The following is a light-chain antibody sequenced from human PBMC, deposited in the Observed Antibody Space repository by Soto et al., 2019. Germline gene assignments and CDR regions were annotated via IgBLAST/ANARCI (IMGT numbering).Light chain of an antibody. CDR2: DAS. J-gene: IGKJ2*01. CDR1: QSVSSY. CDR3: QQRFNWPRFT. Sequence: EIVLTQSPATLSLSPGERATLSCRASQSVSSYLAWYQQKPGQAPRLLIYDASNRATGIPARFSGGGSGTDFTLTISSLEPEYFAVYYCQQRFNWPRFTFGQETKLGIK. V-gene: IGKV3-11*01.